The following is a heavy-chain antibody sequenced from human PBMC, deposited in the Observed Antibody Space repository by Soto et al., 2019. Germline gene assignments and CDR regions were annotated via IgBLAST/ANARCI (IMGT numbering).Heavy chain of an antibody. CDR2: MNPNSGNT. Sequence: GASVKVSCKASGYTFTSYDINWVRQATGQGLEWMGWMNPNSGNTGYAQKFQGRVTMTRNTSISTAYMELSSLRSEDTAVYYCARAWVTCSSTSCYNPWFDPWGQGTLVTVSS. V-gene: IGHV1-8*01. CDR3: ARAWVTCSSTSCYNPWFDP. J-gene: IGHJ5*02. D-gene: IGHD2-2*02. CDR1: GYTFTSYD.